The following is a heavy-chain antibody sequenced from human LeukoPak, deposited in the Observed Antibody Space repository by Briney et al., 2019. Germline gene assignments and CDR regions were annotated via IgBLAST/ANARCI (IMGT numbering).Heavy chain of an antibody. CDR1: GFTVSSHY. Sequence: PGGSLTLSCAASGFTVSSHYMSWVRQAPGKGLEWVSLFHSGGSIYHADSVKGRFTISRDTSKNTFYLQMNSLRPEDTAVYYCARISDTSGYFYFLDYWGQGTQVTVSS. D-gene: IGHD3-22*01. J-gene: IGHJ4*02. CDR2: FHSGGSI. V-gene: IGHV3-66*02. CDR3: ARISDTSGYFYFLDY.